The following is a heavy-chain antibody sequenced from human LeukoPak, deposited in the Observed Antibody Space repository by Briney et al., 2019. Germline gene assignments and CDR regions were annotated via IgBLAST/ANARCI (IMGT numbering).Heavy chain of an antibody. CDR3: ATVGDYYGDYVRFDY. D-gene: IGHD4-17*01. CDR1: GFTFSSYW. Sequence: GGSLRLSCAASGFTFSSYWMHWVRHAPGKGLVWVSRINSDGSSTSCADSVKGRFTISRDNAKNTLYLQMNSLRAEDTAVYYCATVGDYYGDYVRFDYWGQGILVTVSS. J-gene: IGHJ4*02. V-gene: IGHV3-74*01. CDR2: INSDGSST.